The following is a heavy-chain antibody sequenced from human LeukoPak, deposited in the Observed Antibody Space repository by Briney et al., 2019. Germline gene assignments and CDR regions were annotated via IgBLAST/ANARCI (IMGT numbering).Heavy chain of an antibody. CDR2: IFYSGGT. CDR1: GGSISSSSYY. CDR3: VRYSSGWPFDY. Sequence: SETLSLTCTVSGGSISSSSYYWGWIRQTPGKGLEWIGRIFYSGGTYYNPSLKSRVTMSVDTSKNQFSLKLSSVTAADTAVYFCVRYSSGWPFDYWGHGSLVTVSS. D-gene: IGHD6-19*01. V-gene: IGHV4-39*01. J-gene: IGHJ4*03.